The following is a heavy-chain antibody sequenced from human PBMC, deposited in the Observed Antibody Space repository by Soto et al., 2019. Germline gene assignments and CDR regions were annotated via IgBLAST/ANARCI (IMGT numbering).Heavy chain of an antibody. J-gene: IGHJ3*02. Sequence: ASVKVSCKASGYTFTSYAMHWVRQAPGQRLEWMGWINAGNGNTKYSQKFQGRVTITRDTSASTAYMGLSSLRSEDTAVYYCARGPYSSSLVAFDIWGQGTMVTVSS. CDR2: INAGNGNT. D-gene: IGHD6-6*01. CDR3: ARGPYSSSLVAFDI. V-gene: IGHV1-3*01. CDR1: GYTFTSYA.